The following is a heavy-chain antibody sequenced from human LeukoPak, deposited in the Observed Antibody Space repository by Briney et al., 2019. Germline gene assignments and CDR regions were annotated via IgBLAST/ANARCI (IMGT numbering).Heavy chain of an antibody. CDR1: GYTFTSYG. CDR3: ARGRGRGNYVWGSYPSY. CDR2: MNPNSGNT. V-gene: IGHV1-8*02. D-gene: IGHD3-16*02. J-gene: IGHJ4*02. Sequence: GASVKVSCKASGYTFTSYGINWVRQATGQGLEWMGWMNPNSGNTGYAQKFQGRVTMTRNTSISTAYMELSSLRSEDTAVYYCARGRGRGNYVWGSYPSYWGQGTLVTVSS.